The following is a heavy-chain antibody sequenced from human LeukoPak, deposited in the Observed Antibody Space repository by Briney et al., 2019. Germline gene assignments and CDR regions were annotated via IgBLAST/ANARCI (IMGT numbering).Heavy chain of an antibody. V-gene: IGHV3-21*01. CDR2: ISRSSAYI. CDR1: GFTFSSYS. CDR3: ASFPPYMVRTDAFDI. J-gene: IGHJ3*02. Sequence: GGSLRLSCAASGFTFSSYSMNWVRQAPGKRLEWVSSISRSSAYIYYADSVKGRFTISRDNAKNSLYLQMNSLRAEDTAVYYCASFPPYMVRTDAFDIWGQGTMVTVSS. D-gene: IGHD3-10*01.